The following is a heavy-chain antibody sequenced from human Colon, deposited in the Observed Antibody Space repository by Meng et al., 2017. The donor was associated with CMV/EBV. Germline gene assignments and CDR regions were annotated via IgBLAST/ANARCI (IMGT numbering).Heavy chain of an antibody. J-gene: IGHJ4*02. CDR2: ISSESEST. CDR3: AKDRAYCGSFSCSPNYFDG. CDR1: GINFNIYA. Sequence: GESLKISCAVSGINFNIYAMTWVRQAPGKGLEWVSSISSESESTNYADSVRGRFTISRDNSKNTLYLRMIDLRAEDTAMYYCAKDRAYCGSFSCSPNYFDGWGQGNLVTVSS. V-gene: IGHV3-23*01. D-gene: IGHD2-21*01.